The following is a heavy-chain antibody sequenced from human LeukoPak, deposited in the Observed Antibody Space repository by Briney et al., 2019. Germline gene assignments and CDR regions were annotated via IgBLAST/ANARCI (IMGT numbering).Heavy chain of an antibody. J-gene: IGHJ6*03. CDR2: VDTSGST. CDR3: ARGLGGASYYMDV. V-gene: IGHV4-4*07. Sequence: PSETLSLTCSVSSGSISSFYWTWVRQSAWKGLEWIGRVDTSGSTHYNPSLKGRATVSLDTSKYQFSLRLTSATVADTAVYYCARGLGGASYYMDVWGKGTTVTVSS. CDR1: SGSISSFY. D-gene: IGHD3-16*01.